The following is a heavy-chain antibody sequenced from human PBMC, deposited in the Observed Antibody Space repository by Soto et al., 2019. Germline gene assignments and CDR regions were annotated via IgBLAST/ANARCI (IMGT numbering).Heavy chain of an antibody. Sequence: QVQLQESGPGLVKPSGTLSLTCGVSRGSVSSNNWWTWVRQPPGKGLEWIGEIYQTGTTNYNPSLQSRVTISLAKSNNPFSVKLNSVTAADTAVYSCARTIALSGTAGAPGDWGQGTLVIVSS. CDR1: RGSVSSNNW. J-gene: IGHJ4*02. V-gene: IGHV4-4*02. D-gene: IGHD6-19*01. CDR2: IYQTGTT. CDR3: ARTIALSGTAGAPGD.